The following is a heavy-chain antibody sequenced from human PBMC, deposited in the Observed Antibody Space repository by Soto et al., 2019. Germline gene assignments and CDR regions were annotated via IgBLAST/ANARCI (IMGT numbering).Heavy chain of an antibody. Sequence: QEQVVESGGGVVQPGGSLRLSCVTSGFTFSSYGMHWVRQAPGKGLEWVALISFDGSKKYYADSVKGRFTISRDNSQNTLYLQMNGLRPEDTAAYYCAKDWRWELPNYGMNVWGPGNTVTVSS. CDR2: ISFDGSKK. V-gene: IGHV3-30*18. J-gene: IGHJ6*02. CDR1: GFTFSSYG. D-gene: IGHD1-26*01. CDR3: AKDWRWELPNYGMNV.